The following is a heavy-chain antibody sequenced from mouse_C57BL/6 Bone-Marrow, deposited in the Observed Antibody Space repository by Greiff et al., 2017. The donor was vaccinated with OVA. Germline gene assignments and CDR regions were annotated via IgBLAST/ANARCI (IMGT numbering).Heavy chain of an antibody. CDR1: GFTFSDYY. CDR2: LSNGGGST. Sequence: EVQLVESGGGLVQPGGSLKLSCAASGFTFSDYYMYWVRQTPEKRLEWVAYLSNGGGSTYYPDTVKGRFTISRDNAKNTLYLQMSRLKSEDTAMYYCARHVWFAYWGQGTLVTVSA. J-gene: IGHJ3*01. V-gene: IGHV5-12*01. CDR3: ARHVWFAY.